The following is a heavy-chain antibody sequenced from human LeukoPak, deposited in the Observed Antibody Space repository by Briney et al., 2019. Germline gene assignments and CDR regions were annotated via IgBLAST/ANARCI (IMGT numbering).Heavy chain of an antibody. D-gene: IGHD5-24*01. CDR1: GFSLSTSGMR. CDR2: IDWDDDK. Sequence: ESGPALVKPTQTLALTCTFSGFSLSTSGMRVSWIRQPPGKALEWLARIDWDDDKFYSTSLKTRLTISKDTSKHQVVLTMTNMDPVDTATYYCARMKRGYNPNDYYFDYWGQGTLVTVSS. V-gene: IGHV2-70*04. CDR3: ARMKRGYNPNDYYFDY. J-gene: IGHJ4*02.